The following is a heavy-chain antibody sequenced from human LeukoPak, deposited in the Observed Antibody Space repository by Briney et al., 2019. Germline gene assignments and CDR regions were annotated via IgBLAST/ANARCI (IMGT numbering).Heavy chain of an antibody. V-gene: IGHV4-39*01. Sequence: SETLSLTCTVSGGSISSSSYYWGWIRQPPGKGLEWIGSIYYSGSTYYNPSLKSRVTISVDTSKNQCSLKLSSVTAADTAVYYYARRVDGSGPHDHWGQGTLVTVSS. CDR2: IYYSGST. CDR3: ARRVDGSGPHDH. CDR1: GGSISSSSYY. J-gene: IGHJ4*02. D-gene: IGHD3-10*01.